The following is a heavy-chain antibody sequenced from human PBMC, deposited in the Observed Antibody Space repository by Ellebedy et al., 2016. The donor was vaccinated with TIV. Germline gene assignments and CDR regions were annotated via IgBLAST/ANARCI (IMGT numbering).Heavy chain of an antibody. J-gene: IGHJ6*02. CDR3: ARSVRGGGDYGLDA. CDR1: GDSIGDYY. V-gene: IGHV4-59*08. D-gene: IGHD3-10*01. CDR2: TRHTEGV. Sequence: SETLSLTCSVSGDSIGDYYWNWVRRPPGKELEWIAYTRHTEGVYSNPSLKGRLTRSVDTSKNSVSLTLAFVTAADPAVYYCARSVRGGGDYGLDAWGQGTTVTVSS.